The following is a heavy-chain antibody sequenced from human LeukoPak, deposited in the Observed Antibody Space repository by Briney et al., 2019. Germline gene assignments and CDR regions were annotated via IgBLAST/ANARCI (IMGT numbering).Heavy chain of an antibody. CDR1: GFTVSSNY. CDR2: IYSGGST. J-gene: IGHJ6*02. V-gene: IGHV3-53*01. D-gene: IGHD6-13*01. Sequence: GGSLRPSCAASGFTVSSNYMSWVRQAPGKGLEWVSVIYSGGSTYYADSVKGRFTISRDNSKNTLYLQMNSPRAEDTAVYYCARDWGYSSSYGMDVWGQGTTVTVSS. CDR3: ARDWGYSSSYGMDV.